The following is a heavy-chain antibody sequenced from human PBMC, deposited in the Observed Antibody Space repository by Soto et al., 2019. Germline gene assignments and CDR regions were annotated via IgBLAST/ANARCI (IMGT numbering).Heavy chain of an antibody. J-gene: IGHJ4*02. Sequence: QVQLVQSGAEVKKPGASVKVSCKASDYTFTSCGISWVRQAPGQGLEWMGWISAHNGNTKYAQKLQGRVTMTTDTSTSTAYMELRSLRSDDTAVYCCARDLAVGLVDYWGQGTLVTVSS. V-gene: IGHV1-18*01. CDR1: DYTFTSCG. D-gene: IGHD6-19*01. CDR2: ISAHNGNT. CDR3: ARDLAVGLVDY.